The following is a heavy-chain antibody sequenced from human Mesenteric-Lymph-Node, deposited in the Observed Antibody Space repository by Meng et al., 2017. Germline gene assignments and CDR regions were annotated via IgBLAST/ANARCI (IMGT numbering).Heavy chain of an antibody. CDR3: ARDSPGGYGYFDS. J-gene: IGHJ4*02. V-gene: IGHV4-30-4*01. CDR1: DGFTTSDDYY. CDR2: IHYSGTT. Sequence: QVQLQESGPGLVEPSQTLSLTCTVSDGFTTSDDYYWSWIRQPPGKGLEWIGYIHYSGTTYYNPSLKSRIAISLDTSKNQFSLNLNSVTAADAAVYYCARDSPGGYGYFDSWGQGTLVTVSS. D-gene: IGHD5-12*01.